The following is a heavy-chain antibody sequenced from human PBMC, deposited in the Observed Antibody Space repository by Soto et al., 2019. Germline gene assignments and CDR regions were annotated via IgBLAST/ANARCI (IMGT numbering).Heavy chain of an antibody. D-gene: IGHD6-19*01. V-gene: IGHV3-23*01. CDR3: AKARFSSGGSPSHVDY. CDR2: MSGTGGSK. Sequence: EVQLLESGGGLVQPGRSLRLSCAASGFTFSSYAMNWVRQAPGKGLEWVSAMSGTGGSKYYADSVKGRFTISRDNYKNTLYLQMNSLSVEDTAVFYCAKARFSSGGSPSHVDYWGQGTVVTVSP. CDR1: GFTFSSYA. J-gene: IGHJ4*02.